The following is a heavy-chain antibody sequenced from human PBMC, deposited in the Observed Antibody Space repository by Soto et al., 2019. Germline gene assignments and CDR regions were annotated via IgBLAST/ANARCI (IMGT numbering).Heavy chain of an antibody. J-gene: IGHJ4*02. CDR1: GFTFDDYA. V-gene: IGHV3-9*01. CDR2: ITWDSGTM. Sequence: GGSLRLSCAASGFTFDDYAMHWVRQVPGKGLEWVSGITWDSGTMGYADSVKGRFTISRDNSKNTLYLQMNSLRAEDTAVYYCAREDPGAYYFHYWGQGTLVTVSS. CDR3: AREDPGAYYFHY.